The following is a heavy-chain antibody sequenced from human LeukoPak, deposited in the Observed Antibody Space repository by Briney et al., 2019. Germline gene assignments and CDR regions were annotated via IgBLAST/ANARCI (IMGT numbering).Heavy chain of an antibody. CDR1: RYTFTGYY. D-gene: IGHD1-1*01. CDR3: ARGLGNDGMFDY. CDR2: INPNSGGT. J-gene: IGHJ4*02. V-gene: IGHV1-2*02. Sequence: ASVKVSCKASRYTFTGYYMHWVRQAPGQGLEWMGWINPNSGGTNYAQKFQGRVTMTRDTSISTAYMELSRLRSDDTAVYYCARGLGNDGMFDYWGQGTLVTVSS.